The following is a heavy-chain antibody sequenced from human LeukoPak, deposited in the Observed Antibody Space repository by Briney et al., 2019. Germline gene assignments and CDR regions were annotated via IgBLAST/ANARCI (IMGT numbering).Heavy chain of an antibody. V-gene: IGHV1-18*01. J-gene: IGHJ6*02. D-gene: IGHD2-8*02. CDR2: INVYNGNT. CDR3: ARVRNTGYDYYYGMDV. CDR1: GYTFTNYG. Sequence: ASVKVSCKASGYTFTNYGINWVRQAPGQGLEWMGWINVYNGNTNYARNLQGRVTMTTDTSTSTVYMELWGLRSDDTAVYYCARVRNTGYDYYYGMDVWGQGTTVTVSS.